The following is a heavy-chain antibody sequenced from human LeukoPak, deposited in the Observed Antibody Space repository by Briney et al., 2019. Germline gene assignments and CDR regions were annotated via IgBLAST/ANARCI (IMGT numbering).Heavy chain of an antibody. CDR3: VKVWQPGRSYAFDI. V-gene: IGHV3-43*02. D-gene: IGHD1-26*01. CDR2: ISGDGGST. J-gene: IGHJ3*02. CDR1: GFTFDDYV. Sequence: GGSLRLPCAAPGFTFDDYVMHWVRQAPGKGLEWVSLISGDGGSTYYADSVKGRFTISRDNSKNSLYLQMNSLRTEDTALYYCVKVWQPGRSYAFDIWGLGTMVTVSS.